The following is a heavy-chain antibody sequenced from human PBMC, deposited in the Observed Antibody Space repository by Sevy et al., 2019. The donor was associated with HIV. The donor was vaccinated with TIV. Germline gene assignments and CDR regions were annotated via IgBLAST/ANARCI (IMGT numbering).Heavy chain of an antibody. CDR2: IIPIFGTA. Sequence: ASAKVSCKASGGTFSSYAISWVRQAPGQGLEWMGGIIPIFGTANYAQKFQGRVTITADESTSTAYMELSSLRSEDTAVYYCARDRGSGPHDYWGQGTLVTVSS. V-gene: IGHV1-69*13. CDR1: GGTFSSYA. J-gene: IGHJ4*02. D-gene: IGHD6-19*01. CDR3: ARDRGSGPHDY.